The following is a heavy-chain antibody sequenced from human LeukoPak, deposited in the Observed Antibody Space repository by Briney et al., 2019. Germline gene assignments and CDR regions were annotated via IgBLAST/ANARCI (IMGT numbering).Heavy chain of an antibody. V-gene: IGHV3-48*01. D-gene: IGHD1-26*01. CDR2: IRSSSSTI. CDR3: ARGNSGSYLLY. Sequence: GGSLRLSCAASGFTFSSYSMNWVRQAPGKGLEWVSYIRSSSSTIYYADSVKGRFTISRDNAKNSLYLQMNSLRAEDTAVYYCARGNSGSYLLYWGQGTLVTVSS. J-gene: IGHJ4*02. CDR1: GFTFSSYS.